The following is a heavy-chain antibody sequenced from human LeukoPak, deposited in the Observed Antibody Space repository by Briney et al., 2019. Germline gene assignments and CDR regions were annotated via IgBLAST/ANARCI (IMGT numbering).Heavy chain of an antibody. Sequence: GGSLRLSCAASGFTFSSYSMNWVRQAPGKGLEWVSSISSSSSYIYYADSVKGRFTISRDNAKNSLYLQMNSLRAEDTAVYYCAREGVAATDRYYYYYMDVWGKGTTVTVSS. CDR2: ISSSSSYI. J-gene: IGHJ6*03. CDR3: AREGVAATDRYYYYYMDV. V-gene: IGHV3-21*01. CDR1: GFTFSSYS. D-gene: IGHD2-15*01.